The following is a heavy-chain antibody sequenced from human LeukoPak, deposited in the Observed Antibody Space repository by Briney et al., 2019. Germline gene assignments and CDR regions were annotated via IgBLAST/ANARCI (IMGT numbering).Heavy chain of an antibody. Sequence: EASVTVSCKASGYTFTSYDINWVRQATGQGLEWMGWMNPNSGNTGYAQKFQGRVTMTRNTSISTAYMELSSLRSEDTAVCYCARGMLYCSSTSCYDWFDPWGQGTLVTVSS. D-gene: IGHD2-2*01. CDR2: MNPNSGNT. J-gene: IGHJ5*02. V-gene: IGHV1-8*01. CDR3: ARGMLYCSSTSCYDWFDP. CDR1: GYTFTSYD.